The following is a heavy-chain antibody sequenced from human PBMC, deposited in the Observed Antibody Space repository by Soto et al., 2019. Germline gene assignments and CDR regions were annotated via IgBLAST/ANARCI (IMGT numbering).Heavy chain of an antibody. D-gene: IGHD5-18*01. J-gene: IGHJ3*02. CDR2: INPSGGST. CDR1: VYTFTSYY. Sequence: GASVKVSCKASVYTFTSYYMHWVRQAPGQGLEWMGIINPSGGSTSYAQKFQGRVTMTRDTSTSTVYMELSSLRSEDTAVYYCAREWACGDTAMVPRDSFDISGQGTMVT. V-gene: IGHV1-46*01. CDR3: AREWACGDTAMVPRDSFDI.